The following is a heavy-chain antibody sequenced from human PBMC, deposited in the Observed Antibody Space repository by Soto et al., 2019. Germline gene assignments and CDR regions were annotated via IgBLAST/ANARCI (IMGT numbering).Heavy chain of an antibody. CDR2: INAGNGNT. D-gene: IGHD3-22*01. V-gene: IGHV1-3*01. CDR3: ARGGWQYYDSSGYVPGMDV. CDR1: GYTFTSYA. Sequence: ASVKVSCKASGYTFTSYAMHWVRQAPGQRLEWMGWINAGNGNTKYSQKFQGRVTITRDTSASTAYMELSSLRSEDTAVYYCARGGWQYYDSSGYVPGMDVWGQGTTVTVSS. J-gene: IGHJ6*02.